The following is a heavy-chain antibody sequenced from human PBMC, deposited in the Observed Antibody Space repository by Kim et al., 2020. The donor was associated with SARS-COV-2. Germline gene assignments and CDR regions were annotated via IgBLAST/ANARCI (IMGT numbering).Heavy chain of an antibody. CDR1: GFTFSDYY. CDR3: ARVSQRGSSSGYQYYFDY. V-gene: IGHV3-11*01. CDR2: ISSSGSTI. Sequence: GGSLRLSCAASGFTFSDYYMSWIRQAPGKGLEWVSYISSSGSTIYYADSVKGRFTISRDNAKNSLYLQMNSLRAEDTAVYYCARVSQRGSSSGYQYYFDYWGQGTLVTVSS. D-gene: IGHD3-22*01. J-gene: IGHJ4*02.